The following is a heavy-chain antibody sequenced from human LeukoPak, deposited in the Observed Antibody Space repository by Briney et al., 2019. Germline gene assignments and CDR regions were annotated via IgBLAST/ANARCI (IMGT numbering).Heavy chain of an antibody. CDR2: ISSRDSII. CDR1: GFTFSSYE. V-gene: IGHV3-48*03. J-gene: IGHJ5*02. Sequence: GGSLRLSCAASGFTFSSYEMNWVRQAPGKGLEWVSYISSRDSIIYYADSVKGRFTISRDNAKNSLYLQMNSLRAEDPAVYYCAITADYYDSSGPPQGFDPWGQGTLVTVSS. D-gene: IGHD3-22*01. CDR3: AITADYYDSSGPPQGFDP.